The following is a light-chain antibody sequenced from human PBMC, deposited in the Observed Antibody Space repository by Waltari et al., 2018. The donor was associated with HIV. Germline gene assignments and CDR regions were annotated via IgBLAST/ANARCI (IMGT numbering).Light chain of an antibody. Sequence: QSALTQPASVSGSPGQSITISCTGTSSDISTYSFVSWYQKHPDKAPKLLIYDVDNRPSGVSRRFSGSKSGDTASLTIYSIQADDEADYYCSSYTTTNTVVFGGGTKFTVL. CDR2: DVD. CDR3: SSYTTTNTVV. V-gene: IGLV2-14*03. CDR1: SSDISTYSF. J-gene: IGLJ2*01.